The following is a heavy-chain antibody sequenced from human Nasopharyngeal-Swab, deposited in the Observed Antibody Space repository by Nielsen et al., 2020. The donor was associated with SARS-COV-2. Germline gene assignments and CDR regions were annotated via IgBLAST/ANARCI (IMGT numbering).Heavy chain of an antibody. CDR1: GFTFSSYS. D-gene: IGHD3-22*01. CDR3: ARGPNYYYDRLMDV. CDR2: ISSSSSYI. Sequence: GESLKISCAASGFTFSSYSMNWVRQAPGKGLEWVSSISSSSSYIYYADSVKGRSTISRDNAKNSLYLQMNSLRAEDTAVYYCARGPNYYYDRLMDVWGQGTTVTVSS. V-gene: IGHV3-21*01. J-gene: IGHJ6*02.